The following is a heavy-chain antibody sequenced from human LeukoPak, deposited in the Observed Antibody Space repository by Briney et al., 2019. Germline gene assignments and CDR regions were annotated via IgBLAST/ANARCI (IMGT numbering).Heavy chain of an antibody. Sequence: GGSLRLSCAASGFTFSSYGMHWVRQAPGKGLEWVAFIRYDGSNKYYADSVKGRFTISRDNSKNTLYLQMNSLRAGDTAVYYCAKDQQWLVLVDYMDVWGQGTMVTVSS. J-gene: IGHJ3*01. CDR1: GFTFSSYG. CDR3: AKDQQWLVLVDYMDV. D-gene: IGHD6-19*01. CDR2: IRYDGSNK. V-gene: IGHV3-30*02.